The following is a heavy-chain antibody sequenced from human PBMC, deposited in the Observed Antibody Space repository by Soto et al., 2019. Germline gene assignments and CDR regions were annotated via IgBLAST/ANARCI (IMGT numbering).Heavy chain of an antibody. CDR1: GFSFSSYG. D-gene: IGHD1-1*01. CDR3: AKQESDLNDHFDY. CDR2: ISYDGSDE. J-gene: IGHJ4*02. Sequence: QVQLVESGGGVVQPGRSLRLSCAASGFSFSSYGMHWVRQAPGKGLEWVAMISYDGSDEYYADSVKGRFTISRDNSKNAAYLQMNSLRDEDMAVYYCAKQESDLNDHFDYWCQRTLVTVSS. V-gene: IGHV3-30*18.